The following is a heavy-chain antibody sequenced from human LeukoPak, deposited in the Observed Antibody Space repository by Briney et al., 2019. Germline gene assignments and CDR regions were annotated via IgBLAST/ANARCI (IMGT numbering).Heavy chain of an antibody. D-gene: IGHD1-1*01. CDR1: GDTLSELS. CDR2: FEPEDGQT. V-gene: IGHV1-24*01. Sequence: GASVNLSCKVSGDTLSELSMHWVRQAPGKGLEWMGGFEPEDGQTMYAQKFQDRLTMTEDTSTDTGYMELSSLRSEDTDVYYCATGRPGSLLDYWGQGSLVTVSS. J-gene: IGHJ4*02. CDR3: ATGRPGSLLDY.